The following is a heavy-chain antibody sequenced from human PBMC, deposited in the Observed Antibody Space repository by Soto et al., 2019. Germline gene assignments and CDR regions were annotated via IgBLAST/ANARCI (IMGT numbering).Heavy chain of an antibody. Sequence: EVELVESGGSLVQPGRSLRLSCAASGFTFGDYAMHWVRQAPGKGLEWVSGFNWNSGNIGYADSVKGRFTISRDNAKNXXSMQMTGLGAEDKAVYCCTKDLSGGSPSLGAALGSWGQGTLVLVCS. CDR1: GFTFGDYA. CDR3: TKDLSGGSPSLGAALGS. V-gene: IGHV3-9*01. J-gene: IGHJ5*01. D-gene: IGHD3-10*01. CDR2: FNWNSGNI.